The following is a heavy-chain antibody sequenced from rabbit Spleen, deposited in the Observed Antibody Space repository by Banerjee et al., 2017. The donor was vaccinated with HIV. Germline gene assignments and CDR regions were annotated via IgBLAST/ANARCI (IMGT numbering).Heavy chain of an antibody. V-gene: IGHV1S45*01. CDR2: IESGSSGFT. CDR1: GIDFTNYY. Sequence: QEQLTETGGGLVQPGGSLTLSCKASGIDFTNYYISWVRQAPGKGLEWIACIESGSSGFTYYASWAKGRFTISKTSSTTVTLQMTRLTAADTATYFCARDLGNLWGPGTLVTVS. J-gene: IGHJ4*01. CDR3: ARDLGNL.